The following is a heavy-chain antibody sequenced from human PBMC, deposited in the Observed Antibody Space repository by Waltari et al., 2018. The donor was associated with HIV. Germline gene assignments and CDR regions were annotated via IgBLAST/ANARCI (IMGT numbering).Heavy chain of an antibody. V-gene: IGHV4-59*01. CDR3: ARGIYGDISGDMDV. J-gene: IGHJ6*02. D-gene: IGHD3-3*01. CDR2: MDYSGST. CDR1: GGSISNYY. Sequence: QVQLQESGPGLVKPSETLSLTCTVSGGSISNYYWSWIRQPPGKGLEWIGYMDYSGSTNYNPSLKSRVTISVDTSKNQFSLKLSSVTAADTAVYYCARGIYGDISGDMDVWGQGTTVTVSS.